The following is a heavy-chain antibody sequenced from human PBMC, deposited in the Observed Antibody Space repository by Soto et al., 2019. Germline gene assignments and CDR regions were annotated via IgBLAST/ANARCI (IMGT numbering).Heavy chain of an antibody. CDR1: GYTFTRYG. J-gene: IGHJ4*02. V-gene: IGHV1-18*04. Sequence: ASVKVSCKASGYTFTRYGISWVRQAPGQGLEWMGWTRPNNGNTKYAQNLQGRVTMTTDTSTSTAYMELRSLRPDDTAVYYCVRDLDGSGSYYTDYWGQGTLVTVSS. CDR3: VRDLDGSGSYYTDY. D-gene: IGHD3-10*01. CDR2: TRPNNGNT.